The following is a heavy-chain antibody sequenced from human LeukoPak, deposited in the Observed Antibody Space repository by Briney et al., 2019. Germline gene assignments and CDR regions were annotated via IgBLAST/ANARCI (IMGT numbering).Heavy chain of an antibody. CDR2: IYHSGST. CDR3: AREGSGSLGAFDI. V-gene: IGHV4-39*07. Sequence: SETLSLTCTVSGGSVSNSSYYWGWIRQPPGKGLEWIGSIYHSGSTNYNPSLKSRVTISVDKSKNQFSLKLSSVTAADTAVYYWAREGSGSLGAFDIWGQGTMVTVSS. CDR1: GGSVSNSSYY. J-gene: IGHJ3*02. D-gene: IGHD1-26*01.